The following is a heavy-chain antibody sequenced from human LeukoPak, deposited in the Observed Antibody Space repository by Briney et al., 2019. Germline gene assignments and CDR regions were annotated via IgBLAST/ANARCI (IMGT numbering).Heavy chain of an antibody. V-gene: IGHV3-30*02. D-gene: IGHD3-22*01. J-gene: IGHJ4*02. CDR1: GFTFSSYG. CDR3: AKSARRSTYDSSEMYYFDY. CDR2: IRYDGSNK. Sequence: GGSLRLSCAASGFTFSSYGMHWVRQAPGKGLEWVAVIRYDGSNKYYADSVKGRITISRDNSKNTLYLQMNSLRAEDTAVYYCAKSARRSTYDSSEMYYFDYWGQGTLVTVSS.